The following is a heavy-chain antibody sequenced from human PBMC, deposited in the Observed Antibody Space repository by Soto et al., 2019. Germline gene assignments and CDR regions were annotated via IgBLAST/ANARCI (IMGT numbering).Heavy chain of an antibody. Sequence: PGGSLRLSCAASGFTVSSNYMIWVRQAPGKGLEWVSVIYSGGSTYYADSVKGRFTISRDNSKNTLYLQMNSLRAEDTAVYYCARGKTDQREYSGYDLGVFDYWGQGTLVTVSS. CDR2: IYSGGST. CDR3: ARGKTDQREYSGYDLGVFDY. V-gene: IGHV3-66*01. D-gene: IGHD5-12*01. CDR1: GFTVSSNY. J-gene: IGHJ4*02.